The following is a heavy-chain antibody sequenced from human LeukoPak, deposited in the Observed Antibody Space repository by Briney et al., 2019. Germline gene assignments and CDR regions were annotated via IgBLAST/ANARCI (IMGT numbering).Heavy chain of an antibody. CDR1: GFTFSSYG. Sequence: GGSLRLSCAASGFTFSSYGMHWVRQAPGKGLEWVAVISYDGSNKYYADSVKGRFTISRDNSKNTPYLQMNSLRAEDTAVYYCANIHIGSNQLVKDYWGQGTLVTVSS. D-gene: IGHD6-13*01. CDR3: ANIHIGSNQLVKDY. CDR2: ISYDGSNK. V-gene: IGHV3-30*18. J-gene: IGHJ4*02.